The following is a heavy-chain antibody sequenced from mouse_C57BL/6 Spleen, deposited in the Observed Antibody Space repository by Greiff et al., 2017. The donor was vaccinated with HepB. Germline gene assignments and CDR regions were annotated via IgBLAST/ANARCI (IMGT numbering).Heavy chain of an antibody. J-gene: IGHJ4*01. CDR1: GYTFTSYW. Sequence: VQLQQPGTELVKPGASVKLSCKASGYTFTSYWMHWVKQRPGQGLEWIGNINPSNGGTNYNEKFKSKATLTVDKSSSTAYMQLSSLTSEDSAVYYCARWDYGSSWPMDYWGQGTSVTVSS. V-gene: IGHV1-53*01. CDR3: ARWDYGSSWPMDY. CDR2: INPSNGGT. D-gene: IGHD1-1*01.